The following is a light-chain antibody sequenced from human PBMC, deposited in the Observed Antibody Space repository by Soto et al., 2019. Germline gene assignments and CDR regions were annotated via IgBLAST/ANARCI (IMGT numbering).Light chain of an antibody. CDR1: QGISSA. J-gene: IGKJ5*01. CDR3: QQVNSYPSIA. Sequence: AIQLTQSPSSLSASVGDRVTITCRASQGISSALAWYQQKPGKAPKLLIYDASSLESGVPSRFIGSGSGTDFTLALSSRQPEDFATYYWQQVNSYPSIAFGQGTRLEIK. CDR2: DAS. V-gene: IGKV1-13*02.